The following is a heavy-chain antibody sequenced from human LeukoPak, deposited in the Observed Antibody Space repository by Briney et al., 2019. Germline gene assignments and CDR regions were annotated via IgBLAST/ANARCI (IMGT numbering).Heavy chain of an antibody. Sequence: SETLSLTCTVSGGSISSYYWSWIRQPPGKGLEWIGYIYYSGSTNYNPSLKSRVTISVDTSKNQFSLKLSSVTAADTAVYYCARRRSLDYWGQGTLVTVST. V-gene: IGHV4-59*08. CDR2: IYYSGST. D-gene: IGHD2-15*01. CDR1: GGSISSYY. CDR3: ARRRSLDY. J-gene: IGHJ4*02.